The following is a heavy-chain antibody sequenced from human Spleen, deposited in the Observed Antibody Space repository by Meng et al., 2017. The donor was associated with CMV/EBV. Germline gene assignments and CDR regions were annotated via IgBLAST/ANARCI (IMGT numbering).Heavy chain of an antibody. V-gene: IGHV4-61*01. D-gene: IGHD3/OR15-3a*01. CDR2: IYYRGST. CDR3: ARVRFGPVHRMGMDV. Sequence: SETLSLTCTVSGGSVSSRSHYWTWIRQSPGNGLEWIGYIYYRGSTTYNPSLKSRLTISVDTSKNQFSLRLSSVTAADTAVYYCARVRFGPVHRMGMDVWGQGTTVTVSS. J-gene: IGHJ6*02. CDR1: GGSVSSRSHY.